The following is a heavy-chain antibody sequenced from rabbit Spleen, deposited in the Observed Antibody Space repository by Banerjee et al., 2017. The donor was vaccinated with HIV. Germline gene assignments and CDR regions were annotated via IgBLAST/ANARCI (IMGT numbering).Heavy chain of an antibody. V-gene: IGHV1S45*01. CDR2: IDAGSSGFT. D-gene: IGHD1-1*01. J-gene: IGHJ6*01. Sequence: QEQLEESGGDLVKPGASLTLTCIASGVSFSVSSYMCWVRQAPGKGLEWIACIDAGSSGFTYFASWAKGRFTISKTSSTTVTLQMTSLTAADTATYFCARDTSSSFSSYGMDLWGQGTLVT. CDR1: GVSFSVSSY. CDR3: ARDTSSSFSSYGMDL.